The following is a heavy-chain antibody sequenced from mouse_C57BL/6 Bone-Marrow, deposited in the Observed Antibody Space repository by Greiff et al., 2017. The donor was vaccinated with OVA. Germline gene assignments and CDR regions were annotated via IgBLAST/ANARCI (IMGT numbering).Heavy chain of an antibody. CDR1: GFTFSDYG. CDR2: ISSGSSTI. CDR3: ARPSSSRSLFDY. Sequence: EVQLVESGGGLVKPGGSLKLSCAASGFTFSDYGMHWVRQAPETGLEWVAYISSGSSTIYYADTVKGRFTISRDNATNTLFMQLTSLRSEDTAIYYCARPSSSRSLFDYWGQGTTLTVSS. V-gene: IGHV5-17*01. J-gene: IGHJ2*01.